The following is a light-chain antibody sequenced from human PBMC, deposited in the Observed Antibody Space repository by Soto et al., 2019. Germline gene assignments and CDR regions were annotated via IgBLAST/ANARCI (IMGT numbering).Light chain of an antibody. J-gene: IGLJ1*01. CDR3: SSYTNITTLI. Sequence: QSVLTQPASVSGSPGQSITISCTGTSSDIGGNHYVSWYQQHPDKAPKLMIYEVSDRLSGVSNRFSGSKSGNTASLTISGLQAEDEADYYCSSYTNITTLIFGSGTKVTVL. CDR1: SSDIGGNHY. V-gene: IGLV2-14*01. CDR2: EVS.